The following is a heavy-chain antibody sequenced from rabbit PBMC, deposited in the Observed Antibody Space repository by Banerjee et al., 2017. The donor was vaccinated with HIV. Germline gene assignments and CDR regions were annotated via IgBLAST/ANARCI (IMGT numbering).Heavy chain of an antibody. V-gene: IGHV1S40*01. CDR1: GFTLSSYY. Sequence: QSLEESGGDLVKPGTSLTLTCTASGFTLSSYYMCWVRQAPGKGLEWIACIYAGSSGNTYYATWAKGRFTISRTSSTTVSLQMTSLTDADTATYFCARGSWSDDCMNLWGPGTLVTV. D-gene: IGHD3-1*01. J-gene: IGHJ4*01. CDR3: ARGSWSDDCMNL. CDR2: IYAGSSGNT.